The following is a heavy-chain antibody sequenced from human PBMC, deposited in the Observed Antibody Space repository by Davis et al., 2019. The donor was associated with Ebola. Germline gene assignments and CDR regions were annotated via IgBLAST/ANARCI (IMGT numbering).Heavy chain of an antibody. CDR3: ARDGHSSPSAFDI. V-gene: IGHV1-18*01. CDR2: ISAYNGNT. Sequence: ASVKVSCKASGYSFTSYGISWVRQAPGQGLEWMGWISAYNGNTNYAQKFQGRVTMTADTSTSTVYMELRSLRSDDTAVFYCARDGHSSPSAFDIWGQGTMVTVSS. D-gene: IGHD6-13*01. J-gene: IGHJ3*02. CDR1: GYSFTSYG.